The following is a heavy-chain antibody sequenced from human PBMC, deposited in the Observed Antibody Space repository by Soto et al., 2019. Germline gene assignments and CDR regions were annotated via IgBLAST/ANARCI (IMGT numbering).Heavy chain of an antibody. Sequence: EVQLVESGGGLVQPGGSLRLSCAASGFTFSAYWMHWVRQVPGEGLVWVSRINGDGSTTSYADSVRGRFTISRDNAKNTLYLQMNSLRAEDTAVYYRGRVGLGHWSFDLWGRGTLVTLSS. V-gene: IGHV3-74*01. CDR2: INGDGSTT. D-gene: IGHD3-10*01. J-gene: IGHJ2*01. CDR1: GFTFSAYW. CDR3: GRVGLGHWSFDL.